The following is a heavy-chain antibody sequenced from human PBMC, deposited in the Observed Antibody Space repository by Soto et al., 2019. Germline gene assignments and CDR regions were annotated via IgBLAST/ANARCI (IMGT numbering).Heavy chain of an antibody. J-gene: IGHJ4*02. Sequence: GESLKISCKASGYTFTSYWITWVRQMPGKGLEWMGRIDPSDSSTNYSPSFQGHVTISTDKSITTAHLQWTSLKVSDTAIYYCAATGYTYGYHFDHWGQGTQVTV. CDR2: IDPSDSST. V-gene: IGHV5-10-1*01. CDR3: AATGYTYGYHFDH. CDR1: GYTFTSYW. D-gene: IGHD5-18*01.